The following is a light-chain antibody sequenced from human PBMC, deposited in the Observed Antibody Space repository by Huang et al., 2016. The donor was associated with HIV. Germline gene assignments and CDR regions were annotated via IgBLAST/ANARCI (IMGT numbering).Light chain of an antibody. Sequence: DIQMTQSPSSLSASVGDRVTITCRASQSITNYLNWYQQKPGNAPKLLRYSASRLQSGVPSRFSGSGSGTDVTLTISSLQPEDFATYYCQQSYSTPLTFGGGTKVEIK. V-gene: IGKV1-39*01. CDR1: QSITNY. CDR2: SAS. J-gene: IGKJ4*01. CDR3: QQSYSTPLT.